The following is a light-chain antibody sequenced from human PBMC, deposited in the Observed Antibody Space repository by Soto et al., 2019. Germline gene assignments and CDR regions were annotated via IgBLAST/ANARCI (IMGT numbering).Light chain of an antibody. CDR3: QQYNNWPPKYT. V-gene: IGKV3-15*01. J-gene: IGKJ2*01. Sequence: EIVMTQSPATLSVSPGERATLSCRASQSVSSNLAWYQQKPGQAPRLLIYDATTRATGIPARFSGSGSGTEFTLTISSLQSEDFAVYYFQQYNNWPPKYTFGQGTKLEIK. CDR2: DAT. CDR1: QSVSSN.